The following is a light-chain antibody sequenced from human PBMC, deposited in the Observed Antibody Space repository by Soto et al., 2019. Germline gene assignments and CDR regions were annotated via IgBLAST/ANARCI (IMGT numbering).Light chain of an antibody. CDR1: SSDVDYNR. CDR2: EVT. CDR3: SSYTVRRSWV. J-gene: IGLJ3*02. Sequence: QSALTQPASVTGSPGQSITISCTGTSSDVDYNRVSWYQQYPGTAPKLMISEVTNRPSGVSDRFSGSKSGNTASLTISGLQREAEADYYCSSYTVRRSWVFGGGTKLTVL. V-gene: IGLV2-14*01.